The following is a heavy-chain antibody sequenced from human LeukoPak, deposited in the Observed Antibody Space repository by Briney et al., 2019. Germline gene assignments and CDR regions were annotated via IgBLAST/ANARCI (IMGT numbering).Heavy chain of an antibody. D-gene: IGHD4-17*01. Sequence: ASVTVSCTASGYTFTGYYMHWVRQAPGQGLEWMGWINPNSGDTNYAQKFQSSDTMTRDTSITTAYMELSRLRSVDTAVYYCARVRSLRSRACDYWGQGTLVTVSS. CDR1: GYTFTGYY. CDR2: INPNSGDT. V-gene: IGHV1-2*02. J-gene: IGHJ4*02. CDR3: ARVRSLRSRACDY.